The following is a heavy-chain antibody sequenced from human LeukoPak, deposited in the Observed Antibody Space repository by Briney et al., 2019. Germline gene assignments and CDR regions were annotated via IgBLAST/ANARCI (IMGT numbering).Heavy chain of an antibody. CDR1: GFTFSSYW. V-gene: IGHV3-7*01. Sequence: GGSLRLSCVASGFTFSSYWMTWVRQAPGKGLEWVANIKHNGDELNYVDSVEDRFTISGDNAKNSLYLHMTGLRAEDTAVYYCARELRTFDSWGQGTLVTVSS. CDR3: ARELRTFDS. CDR2: IKHNGDEL. J-gene: IGHJ4*02. D-gene: IGHD3-16*01.